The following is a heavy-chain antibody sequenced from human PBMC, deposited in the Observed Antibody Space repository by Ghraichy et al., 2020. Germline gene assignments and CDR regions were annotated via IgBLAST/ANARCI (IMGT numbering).Heavy chain of an antibody. Sequence: GGSLRLSCVASGFTFSSYWMHWVRQAPGKGLVWLSGLSTDGSSTRNADSVKGRFTISRDNAKNTLYLQMNNLRGYDTAVYFCARGSGYYYFDYWGQGTLVTVSS. CDR3: ARGSGYYYFDY. V-gene: IGHV3-74*01. J-gene: IGHJ4*02. CDR1: GFTFSSYW. CDR2: LSTDGSST. D-gene: IGHD3-3*01.